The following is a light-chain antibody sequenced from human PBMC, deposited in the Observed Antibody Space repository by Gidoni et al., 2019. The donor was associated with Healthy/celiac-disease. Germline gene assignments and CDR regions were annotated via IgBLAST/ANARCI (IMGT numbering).Light chain of an antibody. CDR1: QSVSSY. J-gene: IGKJ4*01. CDR2: DAS. V-gene: IGKV3-11*01. Sequence: EIVLTQSPATLSLSPGERATLSCSASQSVSSYLAWYQPKPGQAPRLLIYDASNRATGIPARFSGSGSGTDFTLTISSLEPEDFAVYYCQQRSNWPPSLTFGGGTKVEIK. CDR3: QQRSNWPPSLT.